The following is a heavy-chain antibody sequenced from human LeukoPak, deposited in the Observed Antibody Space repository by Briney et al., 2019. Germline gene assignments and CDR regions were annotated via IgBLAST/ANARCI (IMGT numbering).Heavy chain of an antibody. D-gene: IGHD3-3*01. Sequence: PSETLSLTCTVSGGSISSGDYYWSWIRQPPGKGLEWIGYIYYSGSTNYNPSLKSRVTISVDTSKNQFSLKLSSVTAADTAVYYCARDPYYDFWSGLLSHYYYGMDVWGQGTTVTVSS. J-gene: IGHJ6*02. CDR3: ARDPYYDFWSGLLSHYYYGMDV. CDR1: GGSISSGDYY. CDR2: IYYSGST. V-gene: IGHV4-30-4*01.